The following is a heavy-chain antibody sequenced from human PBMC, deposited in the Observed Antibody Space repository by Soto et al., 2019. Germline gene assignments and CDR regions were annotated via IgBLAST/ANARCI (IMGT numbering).Heavy chain of an antibody. CDR3: ARGGIAAAAPPDY. V-gene: IGHV4-31*03. Sequence: SETLSLTCTVSGGSISRGGSYWSWIRQHPGKGLEWIGYIYYSGSTYYNPSLKSRVTISVDTSKNQFSLKLSSVTAADTAVYYCARGGIAAAAPPDYWGQGTLVTAPQ. D-gene: IGHD6-13*01. CDR2: IYYSGST. J-gene: IGHJ4*02. CDR1: GGSISRGGSY.